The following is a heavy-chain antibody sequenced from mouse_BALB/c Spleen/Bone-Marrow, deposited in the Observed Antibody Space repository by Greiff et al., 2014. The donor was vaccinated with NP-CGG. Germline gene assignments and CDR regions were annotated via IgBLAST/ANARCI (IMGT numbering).Heavy chain of an antibody. D-gene: IGHD3-1*01. CDR1: GYTFTSYW. CDR2: IYPGSGST. J-gene: IGHJ4*01. Sequence: GSELVRPGASVKLSCKASGYTFTSYWMHWVKQRPGQGLDWIGNIYPGSGSTNYDEKFKNKATLAVDTSSRTAYMQLSSLTSEDSAVYYCTRGQLGLPSMDYWGQGTSVTVSS. V-gene: IGHV1S22*01. CDR3: TRGQLGLPSMDY.